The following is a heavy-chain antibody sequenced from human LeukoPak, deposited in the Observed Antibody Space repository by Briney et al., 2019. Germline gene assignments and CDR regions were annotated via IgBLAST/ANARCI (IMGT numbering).Heavy chain of an antibody. J-gene: IGHJ4*02. CDR3: ARLYYYGSGSYFGDY. Sequence: GGSLRLSCAASGFTFSSYGMHWVRQPPGKGLEWVAVISYDGSNKYYADSVKGRFTISRDNAKNTLYLQMNSLRAEDTAVYYCARLYYYGSGSYFGDYWGQGTLVTVSS. V-gene: IGHV3-30*03. D-gene: IGHD3-10*01. CDR2: ISYDGSNK. CDR1: GFTFSSYG.